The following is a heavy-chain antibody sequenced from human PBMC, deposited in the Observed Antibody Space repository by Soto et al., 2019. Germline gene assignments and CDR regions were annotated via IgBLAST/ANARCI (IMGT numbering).Heavy chain of an antibody. CDR3: AGVNGVDFWSGYRDRYYYGMDV. J-gene: IGHJ6*02. Sequence: SETLSLTCAVSGGSISSGGYSWSWIRQPPGKGLEWIGYIYHSGSTYYNPSLKSRVTISVDRSKNQFSLKLSSVTAADTAVYYCAGVNGVDFWSGYRDRYYYGMDVWGQGTTVTVSS. V-gene: IGHV4-30-2*01. CDR2: IYHSGST. D-gene: IGHD3-3*01. CDR1: GGSISSGGYS.